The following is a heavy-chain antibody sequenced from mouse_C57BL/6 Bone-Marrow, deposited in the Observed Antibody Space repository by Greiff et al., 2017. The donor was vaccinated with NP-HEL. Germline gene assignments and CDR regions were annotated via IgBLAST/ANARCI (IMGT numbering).Heavy chain of an antibody. CDR3: ARPSTVVALYWDFDV. D-gene: IGHD1-1*01. Sequence: VQLQQPGAELVRPGSSVKLSCKASGYTFTSYWMHWVKQRPIQGLEWIGNIDPSDSETHYTQKFKDKATLTVDKSSSTAYMQLSSLTSEDSAVYYCARPSTVVALYWDFDVWGTGTTVTVSS. CDR1: GYTFTSYW. J-gene: IGHJ1*03. V-gene: IGHV1-52*01. CDR2: IDPSDSET.